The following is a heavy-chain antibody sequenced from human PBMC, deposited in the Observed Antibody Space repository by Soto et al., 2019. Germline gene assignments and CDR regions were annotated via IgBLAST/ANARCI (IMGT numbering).Heavy chain of an antibody. D-gene: IGHD3-10*01. Sequence: GGSLRLSCAASGFTVTSNYMSWVRQAAGRGPEWVSVIYAGSITFYADSVKGRFTISRDSSKNSLYLEMNSLRAEDTAVYYCARIHYYNSGTILDHWGQGTLVTVSS. CDR3: ARIHYYNSGTILDH. CDR2: IYAGSIT. V-gene: IGHV3-53*01. CDR1: GFTVTSNY. J-gene: IGHJ4*02.